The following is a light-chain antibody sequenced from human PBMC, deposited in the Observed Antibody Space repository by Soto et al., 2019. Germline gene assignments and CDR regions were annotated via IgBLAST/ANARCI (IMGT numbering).Light chain of an antibody. J-gene: IGKJ5*01. CDR2: AAS. Sequence: DIQLTQSPSFLSASVGDRVTITCRASQGISSYLAWYQQKPGKAPKLLIYAASTLQSGVPSRFSGSGSGTEFTLTISSLQPEDFATYYCQQLNSYAGGFGQGTRLEMK. CDR1: QGISSY. CDR3: QQLNSYAGG. V-gene: IGKV1-9*01.